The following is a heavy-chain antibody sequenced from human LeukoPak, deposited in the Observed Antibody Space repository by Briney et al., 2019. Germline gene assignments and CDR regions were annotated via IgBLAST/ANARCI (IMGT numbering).Heavy chain of an antibody. Sequence: ASVKVSCKASGYTFTSYGISWVRQAPGQGLEWMGWISAYNGNTNYAQKLQGRVTMTTDTSTSTAYMELRSLRSDDTAVYYCARDRIQLWSWADAFDIWGQGTMVTASS. CDR2: ISAYNGNT. CDR3: ARDRIQLWSWADAFDI. CDR1: GYTFTSYG. D-gene: IGHD5-18*01. V-gene: IGHV1-18*01. J-gene: IGHJ3*02.